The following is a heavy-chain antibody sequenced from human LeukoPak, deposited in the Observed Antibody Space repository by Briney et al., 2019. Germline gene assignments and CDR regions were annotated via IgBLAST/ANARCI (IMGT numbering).Heavy chain of an antibody. Sequence: GGSLRLSCSASGFTFSSYAMHWVRQAPGKGLEYVSAISSNGGSTYYADSVKGRFTISRDNSKNTLYLQMNSLGAEDTAVYYCAKDLAEMATIIDYWGQGTLVTVSS. V-gene: IGHV3-64*04. J-gene: IGHJ4*02. CDR1: GFTFSSYA. CDR2: ISSNGGST. CDR3: AKDLAEMATIIDY. D-gene: IGHD5-24*01.